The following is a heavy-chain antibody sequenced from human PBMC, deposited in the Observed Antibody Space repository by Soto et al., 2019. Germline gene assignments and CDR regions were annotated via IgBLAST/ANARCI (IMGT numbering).Heavy chain of an antibody. V-gene: IGHV3-9*01. CDR3: AKLAAAPHPFYYYYGMDV. J-gene: IGHJ6*02. D-gene: IGHD6-13*01. CDR1: GFTFDDYA. CDR2: ISWNSGSI. Sequence: SLRLSCAASGFTFDDYAMHWVRQAPGKGLEWVSGISWNSGSIGYADSVKGRFTISRDNAKNSLYLQMNSLRAEDTALYYCAKLAAAPHPFYYYYGMDVWGPGTTFTVYS.